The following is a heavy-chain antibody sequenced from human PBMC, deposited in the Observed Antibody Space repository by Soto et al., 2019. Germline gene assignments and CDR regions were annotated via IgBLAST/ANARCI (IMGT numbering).Heavy chain of an antibody. CDR3: TTDSYYLLLRYFHCPLSF. J-gene: IGHJ6*02. CDR1: GFTFSNAW. V-gene: IGHV3-15*01. D-gene: IGHD3-9*01. CDR2: IKSKTDGGTT. Sequence: GGSLRLSCAASGFTFSNAWMSWVRQAPGKGLEWVGRIKSKTDGGTTDYAAPVKGRFTISRDDSKNTLYLQMNSLKTEDTAVYYCTTDSYYLLLRYFHCPLSFWAQGTTDPVSS.